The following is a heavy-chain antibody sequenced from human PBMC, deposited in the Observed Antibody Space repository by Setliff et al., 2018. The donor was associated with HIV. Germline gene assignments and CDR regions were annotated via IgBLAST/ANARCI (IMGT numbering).Heavy chain of an antibody. CDR2: IKQDGSER. CDR3: AQITVMGY. CDR1: GITFSSYW. Sequence: GGSLRLSCVASGITFSSYWMSWVRQAPGKGLEWVANIKQDGSERSYVDSVKGRFTISRDNAKNSLYLQMNSLRAEDTAVYYCAQITVMGYWGQGTLVTVSS. J-gene: IGHJ4*02. D-gene: IGHD4-4*01. V-gene: IGHV3-7*01.